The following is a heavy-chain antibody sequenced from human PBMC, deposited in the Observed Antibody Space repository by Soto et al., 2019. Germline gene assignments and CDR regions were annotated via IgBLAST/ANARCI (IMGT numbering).Heavy chain of an antibody. CDR1: GFTFSSYA. CDR3: AREYYYDSSGYRGGIDY. CDR2: ISYDGSNK. V-gene: IGHV3-30-3*01. D-gene: IGHD3-22*01. J-gene: IGHJ4*02. Sequence: QVQLVESGGGVVQPGRSLRLSCAASGFTFSSYAMHWVRQAPGKGLEWVAVISYDGSNKYYADSVKGRFTISRDNSKNTLYLQMYSLRAEDTAVYYCAREYYYDSSGYRGGIDYWGQGTLVTVST.